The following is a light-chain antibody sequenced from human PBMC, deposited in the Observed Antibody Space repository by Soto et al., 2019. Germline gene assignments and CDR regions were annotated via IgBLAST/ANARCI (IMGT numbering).Light chain of an antibody. V-gene: IGKV3-15*01. CDR3: QQRSNWPRIT. Sequence: EIVLTQSPAILSVSPGERATLSCRASQSISRSLAWYQQKPGQAPRLLISDASTRATGIPARFSGSGSGTEFTLTISSLQSEDFALYYCQQRSNWPRITFGHGTRLEIK. J-gene: IGKJ5*01. CDR1: QSISRS. CDR2: DAS.